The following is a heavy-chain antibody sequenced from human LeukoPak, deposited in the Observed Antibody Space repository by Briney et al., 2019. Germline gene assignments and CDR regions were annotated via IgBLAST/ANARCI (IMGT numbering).Heavy chain of an antibody. CDR2: IKQDGSEK. V-gene: IGHV3-7*01. CDR3: ARGGYFDWLSF. D-gene: IGHD3-9*01. CDR1: GFTFSSYW. Sequence: PGGSLRLSCAASGFTFSSYWMSWVRQAPGEGLEWVANIKQDGSEKYYVDSVKGRFTISRDNAKNSLYLQMNSLRAEDTAVYYCARGGYFDWLSFWGQGTLVTVSS. J-gene: IGHJ4*02.